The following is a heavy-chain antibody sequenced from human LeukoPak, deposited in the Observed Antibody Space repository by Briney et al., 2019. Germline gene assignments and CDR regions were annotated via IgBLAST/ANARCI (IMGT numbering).Heavy chain of an antibody. V-gene: IGHV3-11*06. J-gene: IGHJ4*02. CDR3: ARMLLRDYGDYYFDY. CDR2: ISSSSSYT. CDR1: GSTFSDYY. Sequence: GGSLRLSCAASGSTFSDYYMSWIRQAPGKGLEWVSYISSSSSYTNYADSVKGRFTISRDNAKNSLYLQMNSLRAEDTAVYYCARMLLRDYGDYYFDYWGQGTLVTVSS. D-gene: IGHD4-17*01.